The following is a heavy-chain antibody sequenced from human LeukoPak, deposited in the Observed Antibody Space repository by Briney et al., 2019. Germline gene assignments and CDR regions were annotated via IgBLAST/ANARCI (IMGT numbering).Heavy chain of an antibody. CDR2: TSARGGST. D-gene: IGHD3-10*01. V-gene: IGHV3-23*01. CDR1: GFTFSTYG. Sequence: GGSLRLSCAASGFTFSTYGMSWVRQAPGKGLEWVSATSARGGSTYYADSVKGRFTISRDNSKNTLYLQMNSLRAEDTAVYYCARSWFSSYFDFWGQGILVTVSS. J-gene: IGHJ4*02. CDR3: ARSWFSSYFDF.